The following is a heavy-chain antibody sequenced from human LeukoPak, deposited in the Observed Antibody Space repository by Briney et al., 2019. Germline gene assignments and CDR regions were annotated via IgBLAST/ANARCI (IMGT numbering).Heavy chain of an antibody. CDR2: IYSGGST. D-gene: IGHD3-10*01. CDR3: ARDSSSIRGVDY. CDR1: GFTFSSYA. Sequence: PGGSLRLSCAASGFTFSSYAMSWVRQAPGKGLEWVSVIYSGGSTYYADSVKGRFTISRDNSKNTLYLQMNSLRAEDTAVYYCARDSSSIRGVDYWGQGTLVTVSS. V-gene: IGHV3-66*01. J-gene: IGHJ4*02.